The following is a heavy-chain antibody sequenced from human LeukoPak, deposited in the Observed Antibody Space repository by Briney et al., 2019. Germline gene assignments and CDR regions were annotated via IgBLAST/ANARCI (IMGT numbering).Heavy chain of an antibody. V-gene: IGHV4-59*08. CDR1: GGSISSYY. CDR2: IYYSGST. Sequence: SETLSLTCTVSGGSISSYYWSWIRQPPGKGLEWIGYIYYSGSTNYNPSLKSRVTISVDTSKNQFSLKLSSVTAADTAVYYCARLSPYYSYGMDVWGQGTTVTVSS. CDR3: ARLSPYYSYGMDV. J-gene: IGHJ6*02.